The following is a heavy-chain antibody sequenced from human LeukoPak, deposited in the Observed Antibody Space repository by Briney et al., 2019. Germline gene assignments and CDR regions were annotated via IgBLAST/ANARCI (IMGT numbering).Heavy chain of an antibody. V-gene: IGHV1-2*02. Sequence: ASVKVFCKASGYTFTGYYMHWVRQAPGQGLEWMGWINPNSGGTNYAQKFQGRVTMTRDASISTAYMELSRLRSDDTAVYYCARDGEIVVVPAAPDYWGQGTLVIVSS. J-gene: IGHJ4*02. CDR3: ARDGEIVVVPAAPDY. D-gene: IGHD2-2*01. CDR2: INPNSGGT. CDR1: GYTFTGYY.